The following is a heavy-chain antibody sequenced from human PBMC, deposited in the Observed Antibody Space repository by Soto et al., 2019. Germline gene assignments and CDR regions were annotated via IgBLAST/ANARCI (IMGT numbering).Heavy chain of an antibody. D-gene: IGHD6-6*01. J-gene: IGHJ6*02. Sequence: QVQLQESGPGLVKPSQTLSLTCTVSGGSISSGGYYWSWIRQHPGKGLEWIGYIYYSGSTYYNPSLKRRVTISVDTSKNQFSLKLSSVTAADTAVYYCARDIAARGYYYYGMDVWGQGTTVTVSS. V-gene: IGHV4-31*03. CDR3: ARDIAARGYYYYGMDV. CDR2: IYYSGST. CDR1: GGSISSGGYY.